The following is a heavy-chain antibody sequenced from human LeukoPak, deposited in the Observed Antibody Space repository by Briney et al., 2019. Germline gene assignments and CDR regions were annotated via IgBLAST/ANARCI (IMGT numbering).Heavy chain of an antibody. J-gene: IGHJ4*02. Sequence: PSETLSLTCAVYGGSFSTYYLSWIHQPPGKGLEWIGEISHSGIINYSPSLKSRLTMSVDSSKTQSSLKLSSVTAADTAVYYCVWDPYSVWGQGTLSPSPQ. V-gene: IGHV4-34*01. CDR1: GGSFSTYY. D-gene: IGHD4-11*01. CDR2: ISHSGII. CDR3: VWDPYSV.